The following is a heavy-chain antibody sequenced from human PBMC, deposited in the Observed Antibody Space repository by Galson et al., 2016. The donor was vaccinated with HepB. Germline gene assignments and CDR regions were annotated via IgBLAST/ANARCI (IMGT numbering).Heavy chain of an antibody. J-gene: IGHJ4*02. CDR2: VNPSGGSA. D-gene: IGHD6-6*01. CDR3: ARGVYASFLGGLDY. Sequence: SVKVSCKASGYTLINNYIHWVRQAPGKGLEWMGIVNPSGGSATYAQSFEGRVTMTRDSSTSTVFMDLSRLTSEDTAIYYRARGVYASFLGGLDYWGQGTLVTVSS. V-gene: IGHV1-46*01. CDR1: GYTLINNY.